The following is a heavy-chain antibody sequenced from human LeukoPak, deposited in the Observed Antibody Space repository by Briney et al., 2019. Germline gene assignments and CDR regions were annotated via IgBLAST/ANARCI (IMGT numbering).Heavy chain of an antibody. Sequence: GGSLRLSCAASRFTFSSSAMSWVRQAPGKGLEWVSAISGSGDSTYYADSVKGRFTISRDNSKNTLYLQMNPLRAEDTAVYYCAKQPTSALAAAGTFDYWGHGTLVTVSS. CDR3: AKQPTSALAAAGTFDY. CDR2: ISGSGDST. CDR1: RFTFSSSA. J-gene: IGHJ4*01. V-gene: IGHV3-23*01. D-gene: IGHD6-13*01.